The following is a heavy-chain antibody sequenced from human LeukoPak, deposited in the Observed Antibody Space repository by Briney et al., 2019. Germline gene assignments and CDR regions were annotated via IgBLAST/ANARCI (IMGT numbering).Heavy chain of an antibody. CDR1: GGSISSSSYY. Sequence: PSETLSLTCTVSGGSISSSSYYWGWIRQPPGKGLEWIGSIYYSGSTYYNPSLKSRVTISVDTSKNQFSLKLSSVTAADTAVYYCAGLRGRVDWFDPWGQGTLVTVSS. J-gene: IGHJ5*02. V-gene: IGHV4-39*01. D-gene: IGHD3-10*01. CDR3: AGLRGRVDWFDP. CDR2: IYYSGST.